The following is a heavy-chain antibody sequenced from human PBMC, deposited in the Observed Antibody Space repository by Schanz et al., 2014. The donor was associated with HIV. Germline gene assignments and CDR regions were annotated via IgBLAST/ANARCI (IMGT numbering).Heavy chain of an antibody. CDR1: RFTFSNYG. Sequence: VQLVESGGGVVQPGRSLRLSCAASRFTFSNYGMHWVRQAPGKGLEGVGLIKSKTDGGTTDYAAPVKGRFTISRDDSKNTLYLQMNSLKTEDTAVYFCTTRRVLGVVQDFWGRGTLVTVSS. CDR3: TTRRVLGVVQDF. D-gene: IGHD3-3*01. J-gene: IGHJ4*02. CDR2: IKSKTDGGTT. V-gene: IGHV3-15*01.